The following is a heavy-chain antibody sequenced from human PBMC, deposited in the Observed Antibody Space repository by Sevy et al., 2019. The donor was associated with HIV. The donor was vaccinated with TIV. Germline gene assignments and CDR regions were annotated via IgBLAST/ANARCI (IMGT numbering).Heavy chain of an antibody. CDR3: AKDRAAMVGDAFDI. Sequence: GGSLRLSCAASGFPFSSYAMSWVRQAPGKGLELVSAIGGSGVSTYYADSVKGRFTISRDNSKNTLYLQMNSLRAEDTAVYYCAKDRAAMVGDAFDIWGQGTMVTVSS. CDR2: IGGSGVST. D-gene: IGHD5-18*01. CDR1: GFPFSSYA. V-gene: IGHV3-23*01. J-gene: IGHJ3*02.